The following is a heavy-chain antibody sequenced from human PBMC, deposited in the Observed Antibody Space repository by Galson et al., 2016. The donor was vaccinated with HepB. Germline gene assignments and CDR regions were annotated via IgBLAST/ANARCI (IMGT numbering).Heavy chain of an antibody. Sequence: SLRLSCAASGFTFSTYWKSWVRQAPGKGLEWVANINQDGSKEDYVDSVKGRFIISRDNVKNSVSLQMNSLRAEDTAVYFCARVGWEWFYFDNWGQGTRVTVSS. D-gene: IGHD3-3*01. CDR1: GFTFSTYW. V-gene: IGHV3-7*04. CDR2: INQDGSKE. CDR3: ARVGWEWFYFDN. J-gene: IGHJ4*02.